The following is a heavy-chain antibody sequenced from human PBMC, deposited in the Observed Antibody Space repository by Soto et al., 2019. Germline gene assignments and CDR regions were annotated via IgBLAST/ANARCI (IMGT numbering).Heavy chain of an antibody. CDR3: ASVSDHYGSGKNYRGYAHSGMDF. Sequence: QVQLVESGGGVVQPGRSLRLSCEASGFTFSTYSVHWVRQAPGNGLEWVAVISSGGSTTYYADSVKGRFTISRDNSKKPLFLQRDRLRAEDTAVYYCASVSDHYGSGKNYRGYAHSGMDFWVQGATVTVCS. CDR2: ISSGGSTT. V-gene: IGHV3-30-3*01. CDR1: GFTFSTYS. J-gene: IGHJ6*02. D-gene: IGHD3-10*01.